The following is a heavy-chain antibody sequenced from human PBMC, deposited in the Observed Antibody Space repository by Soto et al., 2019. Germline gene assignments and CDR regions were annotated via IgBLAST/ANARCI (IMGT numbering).Heavy chain of an antibody. CDR2: INHSGST. V-gene: IGHV4-34*01. Sequence: SETLSLTCAVYGGSFSGYYWSWIRQPPGKGLEWIGEINHSGSTNYNPSLKSRVTISVDTSKNQFSLKLSSVTAADTAVYYCAREMITFGGVIGTFDYWGQGTLVTVS. J-gene: IGHJ4*02. D-gene: IGHD3-16*02. CDR3: AREMITFGGVIGTFDY. CDR1: GGSFSGYY.